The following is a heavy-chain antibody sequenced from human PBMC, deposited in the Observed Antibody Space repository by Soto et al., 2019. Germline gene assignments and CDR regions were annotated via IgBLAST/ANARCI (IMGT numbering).Heavy chain of an antibody. CDR2: TYYRSKWYN. CDR1: GDSVSSNSAA. Sequence: SQTLSLTCVISGDSVSSNSAAWNWIRQSPSRGLEWLGRTYYRSKWYNDYAVSVKSRITINPDTSKNQVSLQLNSVTPEDTALYYCSGGPEYYSSSGFDYRGQGTPVTVSS. J-gene: IGHJ4*02. V-gene: IGHV6-1*01. D-gene: IGHD6-6*01. CDR3: SGGPEYYSSSGFDY.